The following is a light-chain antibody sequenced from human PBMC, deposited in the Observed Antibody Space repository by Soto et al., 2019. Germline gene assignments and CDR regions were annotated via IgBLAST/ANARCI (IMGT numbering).Light chain of an antibody. CDR1: SSDVGGNNY. CDR3: SSYTSTSSVV. V-gene: IGLV2-14*01. J-gene: IGLJ2*01. CDR2: DVS. Sequence: QSALTQPASVSGSPGQSITMSCTETSSDVGGNNYVSWYQQHPGKAPKLMIYDVSNRPSGVSNRFSGSKSGNTASLTISGLQAEDEADYYCSSYTSTSSVVFGGGTKLTVL.